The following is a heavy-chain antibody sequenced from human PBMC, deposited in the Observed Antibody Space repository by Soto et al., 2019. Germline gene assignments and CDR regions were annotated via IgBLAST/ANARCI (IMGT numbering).Heavy chain of an antibody. CDR2: IIPIFGTT. CDR1: GGTFSSYA. J-gene: IGHJ2*01. Sequence: QVQLVQSGAEVKKPGSSVKVSCKASGGTFSSYAISWVRQAPGQGLEWMGGIIPIFGTTNYAQKFQGRVTITADESTSTAYMEPSSRRSEDTAVYYCASVMTVVNSCHYQSFDLWGRGTLVTVSS. V-gene: IGHV1-69*12. CDR3: ASVMTVVNSCHYQSFDL. D-gene: IGHD2-15*01.